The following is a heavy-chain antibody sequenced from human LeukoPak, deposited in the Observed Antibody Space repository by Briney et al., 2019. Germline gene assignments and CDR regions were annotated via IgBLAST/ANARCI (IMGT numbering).Heavy chain of an antibody. V-gene: IGHV4-59*01. CDR3: ARSIYSGTSNFDY. Sequence: SETLSLTCTVSGGSISNYYWSWIRQPPGKGLEWIGYISYSGSTKYNPSLQSRVTISIDTSKNQFSLKLSSVTAADTAVYYCARSIYSGTSNFDYWGQGTLVTVSS. CDR1: GGSISNYY. J-gene: IGHJ4*02. CDR2: ISYSGST. D-gene: IGHD1-26*01.